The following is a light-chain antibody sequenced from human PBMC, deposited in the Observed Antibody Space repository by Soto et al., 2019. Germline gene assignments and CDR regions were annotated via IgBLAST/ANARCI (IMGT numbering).Light chain of an antibody. V-gene: IGKV1-39*01. J-gene: IGKJ1*01. Sequence: DIQMTQSPSSLSAYVGDRVTITCRAIQSISTFLNWYQQRPGQAPELLICAASHLQTGVPSRFSGSGSGTDFALTISSLQPQDFATYYSQNSSRIPPWTFGQGTKVDIK. CDR3: QNSSRIPPWT. CDR1: QSISTF. CDR2: AAS.